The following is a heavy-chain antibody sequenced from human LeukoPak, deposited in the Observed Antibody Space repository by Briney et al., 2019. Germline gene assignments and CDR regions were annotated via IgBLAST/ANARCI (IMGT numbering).Heavy chain of an antibody. CDR2: ISSSSSYI. J-gene: IGHJ6*03. D-gene: IGHD2-2*01. Sequence: GGSLRLSCAASGFTFSSYSMNWVRQAPGKGLEWVSSISSSSSYIYYTDSVKGRFTISRDNAKNSLYLQMNSLRAEDTAVYYCARSGGVVPAATDYYYYYMDVWGKGTTVTVSS. CDR3: ARSGGVVPAATDYYYYYMDV. V-gene: IGHV3-21*01. CDR1: GFTFSSYS.